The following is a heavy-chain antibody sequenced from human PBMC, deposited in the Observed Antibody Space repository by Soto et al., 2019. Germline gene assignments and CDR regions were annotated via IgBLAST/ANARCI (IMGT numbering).Heavy chain of an antibody. CDR1: GGTFSSYT. J-gene: IGHJ5*02. CDR2: IIPILGIA. D-gene: IGHD3-10*01. CDR3: AGDSRRGVTTNFNWFDP. Sequence: GASVKVSCKASGGTFSSYTISWVRQAPGQWLEWMGRIIPILGIANYAQKFQGRVTITADKSTSTAYMELSSLRSEDTAVYYCAGDSRRGVTTNFNWFDPWGQGTQVTV. V-gene: IGHV1-69*04.